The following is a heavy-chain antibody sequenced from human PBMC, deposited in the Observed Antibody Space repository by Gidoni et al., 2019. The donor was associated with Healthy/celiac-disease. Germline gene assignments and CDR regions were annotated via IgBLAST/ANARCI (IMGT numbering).Heavy chain of an antibody. CDR1: GFTFSSYA. J-gene: IGHJ6*02. V-gene: IGHV3-30*04. CDR3: ARDHGGVGVEGMDV. CDR2: ISYDGSNK. D-gene: IGHD3-16*01. Sequence: QVQLVESGGGVVQPGRSLRLSCAASGFTFSSYAMHWVRQAPGKGLEWVAVISYDGSNKYYADSVKGRFTISRDNSKNTLYLQMNSLRAEDTAVYYCARDHGGVGVEGMDVWGQGTTVTVSS.